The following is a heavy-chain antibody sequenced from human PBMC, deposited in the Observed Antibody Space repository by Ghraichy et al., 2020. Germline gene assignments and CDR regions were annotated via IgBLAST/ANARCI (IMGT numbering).Heavy chain of an antibody. D-gene: IGHD5-24*01. CDR2: IYYSGST. CDR3: ARGYNNEFDYYYYGMDV. J-gene: IGHJ6*02. CDR1: GGSISSGGYY. V-gene: IGHV4-31*03. Sequence: SETLSLTCTVSGGSISSGGYYWSWIRQHPGKGLEWIGFIYYSGSTHYNPSLKSRVTISADTSKSQFSLRLSSVTAADTALYYCARGYNNEFDYYYYGMDVWGQGTTVTVSS.